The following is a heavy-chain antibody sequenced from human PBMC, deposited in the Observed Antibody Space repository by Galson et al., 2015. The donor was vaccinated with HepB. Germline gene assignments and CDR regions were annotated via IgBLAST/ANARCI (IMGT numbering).Heavy chain of an antibody. CDR1: GFTFSSYA. CDR2: ISVGGNT. D-gene: IGHD6-19*01. V-gene: IGHV3-23*01. Sequence: SLRLSCAASGFTFSSYAMTWVRQAPGKGLEWVSAISVGGNTYYADSVKGRFTISRDNSKNTLYLQMNSLRAEDTAIYYCAKDYRYGSAWGQGTLVAVSS. CDR3: AKDYRYGSA. J-gene: IGHJ5*02.